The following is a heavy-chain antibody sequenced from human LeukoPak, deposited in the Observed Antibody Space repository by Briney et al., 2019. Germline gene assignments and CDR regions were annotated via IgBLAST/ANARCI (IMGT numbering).Heavy chain of an antibody. CDR2: INHSGST. CDR3: ARGLVCSSTSCYWPKLYYFEY. J-gene: IGHJ4*02. D-gene: IGHD2-2*01. V-gene: IGHV4-34*01. Sequence: SETLSLTCAVYGGSFSGYYWSWIRQPPGKGLEWIGEINHSGSTNYNPSLKSRVTISVATSKNQFSLKMSSVTAAGTAVYYCARGLVCSSTSCYWPKLYYFEYWGQGTLVTVSS. CDR1: GGSFSGYY.